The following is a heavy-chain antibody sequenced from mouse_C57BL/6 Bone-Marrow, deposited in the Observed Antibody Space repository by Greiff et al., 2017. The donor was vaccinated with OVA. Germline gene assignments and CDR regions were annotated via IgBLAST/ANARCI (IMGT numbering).Heavy chain of an antibody. CDR2: IHPNSGST. CDR1: GYTFTSYW. Sequence: QVQLQQPGAELVKPGASVKLSCKASGYTFTSYWMHWVKQRPGQGLEWIGMIHPNSGSTNYNEKFKSKATLTVDKSSSTAYMQLSSLTSEDSAVYYCARYYYGSSDAMDYWGQGTSVTVSS. J-gene: IGHJ4*01. D-gene: IGHD1-1*01. V-gene: IGHV1-64*01. CDR3: ARYYYGSSDAMDY.